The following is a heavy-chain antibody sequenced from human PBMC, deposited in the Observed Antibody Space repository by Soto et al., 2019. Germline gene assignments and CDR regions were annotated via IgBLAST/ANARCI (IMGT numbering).Heavy chain of an antibody. CDR2: IHYSGST. V-gene: IGHV4-59*01. D-gene: IGHD2-2*01. J-gene: IGHJ6*02. CDR1: GGSISSYY. CDR3: ARARYQLLHPYYYGMDV. Sequence: SETLSLTCTVSGGSISSYYWSWIRQSPGKGLEGIGYIHYSGSTKSNPSLKSRVTISVDTSRNQVSLKLSSVTAADSAVYFCARARYQLLHPYYYGMDVWGQGTTVTVSS.